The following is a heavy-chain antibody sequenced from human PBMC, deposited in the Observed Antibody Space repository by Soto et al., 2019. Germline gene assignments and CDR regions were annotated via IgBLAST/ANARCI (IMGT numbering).Heavy chain of an antibody. Sequence: EVQLVESGGGLVKPGGSLRLSCAASGFTFSSYNMKWVRQAPGKGLEWVASISSSSSYIYYADSVKGRVTVSRDNDRKSPFLQMNSLRAEDPAVYYCARDGLSDYYGMDVWGQGATVTVSS. CDR1: GFTFSSYN. J-gene: IGHJ6*02. D-gene: IGHD2-2*03. V-gene: IGHV3-21*01. CDR3: ARDGLSDYYGMDV. CDR2: ISSSSSYI.